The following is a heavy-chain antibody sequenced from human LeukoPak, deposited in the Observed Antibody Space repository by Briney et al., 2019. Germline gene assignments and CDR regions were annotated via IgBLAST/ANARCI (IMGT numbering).Heavy chain of an antibody. J-gene: IGHJ5*02. Sequence: PGGSLRLSCAASGLTFSSYSMNWVRQAPGKGLEWVSSISSSSSYIYYADSVKGRFTISRDNAKNSLYLQMNSLRAEDTAVYYCARMVRGVSGDNWFDPWGQGTLVTVSS. CDR2: ISSSSSYI. CDR1: GLTFSSYS. V-gene: IGHV3-21*01. D-gene: IGHD3-10*01. CDR3: ARMVRGVSGDNWFDP.